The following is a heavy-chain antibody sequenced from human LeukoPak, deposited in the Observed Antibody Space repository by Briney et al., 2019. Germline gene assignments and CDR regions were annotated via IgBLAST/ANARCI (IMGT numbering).Heavy chain of an antibody. Sequence: ASETLSLTCTVSGGSIISYYWSWIRQPAGKGLEWIGRIFTSGSTNYNPSLKSRVTMSVDTSKNQFSLRLSSVTAADTAVYYCARENDRYGRIDYWGQGTQVTVSS. J-gene: IGHJ4*02. D-gene: IGHD5-18*01. V-gene: IGHV4-4*07. CDR2: IFTSGST. CDR1: GGSIISYY. CDR3: ARENDRYGRIDY.